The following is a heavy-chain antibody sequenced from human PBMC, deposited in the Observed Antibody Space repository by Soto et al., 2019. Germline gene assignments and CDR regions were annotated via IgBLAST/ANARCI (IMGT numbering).Heavy chain of an antibody. CDR3: ARDGNGSGSYYLRPNYYYMDV. J-gene: IGHJ6*03. D-gene: IGHD3-10*01. Sequence: ASVKVSCKASGYTFTSYYIHWVRQAPGQRLERMGIINPSGGSTSYAQKFQGRVTMTRDTSTSTVYMELSSLRSEDTAVYYCARDGNGSGSYYLRPNYYYMDVWGKGTTVTVSS. V-gene: IGHV1-46*03. CDR1: GYTFTSYY. CDR2: INPSGGST.